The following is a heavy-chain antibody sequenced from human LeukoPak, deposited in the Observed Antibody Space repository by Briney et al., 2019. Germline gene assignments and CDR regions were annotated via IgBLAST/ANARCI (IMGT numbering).Heavy chain of an antibody. J-gene: IGHJ6*02. CDR3: ARGGYYDFWSGYRCGMDV. V-gene: IGHV4-34*01. CDR2: INHSGST. Sequence: SETLSLTCIVSGDSVNRHPYYWSWIRQPPGKGLEWIGEINHSGSTNYNPSLKSRVTISVDTSKNQFSLKLSSVTAADTAVYYCARGGYYDFWSGYRCGMDVWGQGTTVTVSS. D-gene: IGHD3-3*01. CDR1: GDSVNRHPYY.